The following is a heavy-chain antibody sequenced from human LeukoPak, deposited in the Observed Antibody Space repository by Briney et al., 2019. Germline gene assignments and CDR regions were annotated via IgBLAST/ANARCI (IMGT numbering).Heavy chain of an antibody. Sequence: ASVKVSCKASGGTFSSYAISWVRQAPGQGLEWMGGIIPIFGTANYAQKFQGRVTITTDESTSTAYMELSSLRSEGTAVYYCAREALQVVVVPAASEYYYYYMDVWGKGTTVTVSS. CDR1: GGTFSSYA. D-gene: IGHD2-2*01. CDR3: AREALQVVVVPAASEYYYYYMDV. V-gene: IGHV1-69*05. J-gene: IGHJ6*03. CDR2: IIPIFGTA.